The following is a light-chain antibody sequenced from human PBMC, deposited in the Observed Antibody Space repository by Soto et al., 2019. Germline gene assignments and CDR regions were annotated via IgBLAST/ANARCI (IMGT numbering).Light chain of an antibody. J-gene: IGLJ1*01. CDR3: CSHAGSATYV. V-gene: IGLV2-11*01. CDR1: SSDVGGYNY. CDR2: DVT. Sequence: QSALTQPRSVSGSPGQSVTISCTGTSSDVGGYNYVSWYQQHPGKAPKVMIYDVTKRPSGVPDRFSGSKSGNTASLTISGLPAEDEADYYCCSHAGSATYVFGTGTKLTVL.